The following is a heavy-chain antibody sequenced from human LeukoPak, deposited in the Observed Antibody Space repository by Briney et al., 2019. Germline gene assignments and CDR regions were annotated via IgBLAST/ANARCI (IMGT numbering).Heavy chain of an antibody. Sequence: SETLSLTCTVSGGSITSYYWSWLRQPPGKGLEWIGYFYYSGSTNYNPSLKSRLTISVDTSKNQFSLKLSSVTAADTAVYYCARDQDTATTWGAFDIWGQGTMVTVSS. CDR3: ARDQDTATTWGAFDI. CDR1: GGSITSYY. D-gene: IGHD5-18*01. V-gene: IGHV4-59*01. CDR2: FYYSGST. J-gene: IGHJ3*02.